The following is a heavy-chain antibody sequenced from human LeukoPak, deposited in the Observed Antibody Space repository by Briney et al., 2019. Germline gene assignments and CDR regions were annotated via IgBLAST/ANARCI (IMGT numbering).Heavy chain of an antibody. CDR3: ARGVPFGEKGIDV. J-gene: IGHJ6*04. CDR1: GFTFSSYD. V-gene: IGHV3-13*01. D-gene: IGHD3-10*01. Sequence: PGGSLRLSCAASGFTFSSYDMYWVRQSTGEGLEWASAINIAGDTYYAASVKGRFTISRENAKNSLSLQMNSLSAGDTAVYYCARGVPFGEKGIDVWGKGTTVTVSS. CDR2: INIAGDT.